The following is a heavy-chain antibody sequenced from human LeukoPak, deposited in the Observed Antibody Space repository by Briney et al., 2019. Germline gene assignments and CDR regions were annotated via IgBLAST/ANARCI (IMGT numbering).Heavy chain of an antibody. CDR1: GFTFSSYS. J-gene: IGHJ4*02. V-gene: IGHV3-21*01. Sequence: PGGSLRLSCAASGFTFSSYSMNWVRQAPGKGLEWVSSISSSSSYIYYADSVKGRFTISRDNAKNSLYLQMNSLRAEDTAVYFCAREAPHYSSSCDYWGQGTLVTVSS. CDR3: AREAPHYSSSCDY. D-gene: IGHD6-6*01. CDR2: ISSSSSYI.